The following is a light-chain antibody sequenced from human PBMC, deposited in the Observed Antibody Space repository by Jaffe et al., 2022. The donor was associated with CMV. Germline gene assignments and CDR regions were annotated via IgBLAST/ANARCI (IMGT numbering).Light chain of an antibody. CDR1: QSVSSNY. V-gene: IGKV3-20*01. Sequence: EIVLTQFPGTLSLSPGERVTLSCRATQSVSSNYLAWYQHKPGQTPRLLIFGAASRATGIPDRFSGSGSGTEFTLTISRLEPEDFAVYYCQQYGSSPWTFGQGTKVEIK. CDR3: QQYGSSPWT. J-gene: IGKJ1*01. CDR2: GAA.